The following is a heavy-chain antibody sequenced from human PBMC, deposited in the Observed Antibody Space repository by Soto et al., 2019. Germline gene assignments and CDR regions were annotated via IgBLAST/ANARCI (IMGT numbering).Heavy chain of an antibody. CDR1: GGPISSSNW. CDR2: IYHSGGT. Sequence: EALSLISAVSGGPISSSNWRSWVRQPPGKGLGWIGEIYHSGGTNYNPSLKSRVTISVDKSKNQFSLKLSSVTAADTAVYYCARGYYYDSSGEEDYYYYGMDVWGQGTTVTVSS. CDR3: ARGYYYDSSGEEDYYYYGMDV. V-gene: IGHV4-4*02. J-gene: IGHJ6*02. D-gene: IGHD3-22*01.